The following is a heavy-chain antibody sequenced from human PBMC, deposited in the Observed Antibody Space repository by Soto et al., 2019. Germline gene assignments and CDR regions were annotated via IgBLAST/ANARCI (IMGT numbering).Heavy chain of an antibody. CDR3: SRENWFQDY. V-gene: IGHV3-7*03. Sequence: PGGYLRLSCVASGFTFTRYCMTWVRQAPGKGLEWVASINLDGSEQFYVDSVKGRFIISRDNARSSLYLQMNSLRAEDTALYFCSRENWFQDYWGPGTLVTVSS. D-gene: IGHD3-9*01. J-gene: IGHJ4*02. CDR2: INLDGSEQ. CDR1: GFTFTRYC.